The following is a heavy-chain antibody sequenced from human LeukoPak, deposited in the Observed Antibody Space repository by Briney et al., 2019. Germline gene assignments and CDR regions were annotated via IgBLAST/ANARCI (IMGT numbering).Heavy chain of an antibody. CDR1: GFTFSSNW. CDR3: ASQSYARFDP. D-gene: IGHD3-16*01. J-gene: IGHJ5*02. CDR2: IQPDGSEQ. Sequence: GRSLRLSCVASGFTFSSNWMSWVRQAPGKGLEWVGNIQPDGSEQYPVDSVKGRFTISRDNARNSLFLQMNSLRVEDTAVYYCASQSYARFDPWGQGTLVTVSS. V-gene: IGHV3-7*01.